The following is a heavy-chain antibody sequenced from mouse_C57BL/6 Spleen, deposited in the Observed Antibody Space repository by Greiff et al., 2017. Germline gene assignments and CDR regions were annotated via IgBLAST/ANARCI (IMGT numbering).Heavy chain of an antibody. CDR3: ARPIYGYFDY. J-gene: IGHJ2*01. D-gene: IGHD1-1*01. CDR1: GYTFTDYY. Sequence: EVQLQQSGPELVKPGASVKISCKASGYTFTDYYMNWVKQSHGKSLEWIGDINPNNGGTSYNQKFKGKATLTVDKSSSTAYMELRSLTSEDSAVYYCARPIYGYFDYWGQGTTLTVSS. CDR2: INPNNGGT. V-gene: IGHV1-26*01.